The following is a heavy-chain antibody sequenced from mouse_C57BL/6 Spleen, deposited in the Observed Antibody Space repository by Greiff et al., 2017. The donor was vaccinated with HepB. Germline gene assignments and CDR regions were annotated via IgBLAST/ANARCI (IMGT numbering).Heavy chain of an antibody. CDR1: GFTFSSYG. Sequence: DVMLVESGGDLVKPGGSLKLSCAASGFTFSSYGMSWVRQTPDKRLEWVATISSGGSYTYYPDSVKGRFTISRDNAKNTLYLQMSSLKSEDTAMYYCARHGESPMDYWGQGTSVTVSS. CDR2: ISSGGSYT. V-gene: IGHV5-6*02. CDR3: ARHGESPMDY. J-gene: IGHJ4*01.